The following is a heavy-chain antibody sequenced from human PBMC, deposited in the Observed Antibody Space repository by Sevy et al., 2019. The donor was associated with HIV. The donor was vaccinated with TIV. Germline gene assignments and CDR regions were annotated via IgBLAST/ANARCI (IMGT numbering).Heavy chain of an antibody. Sequence: AGSLRLSCAASGFTFINHAMHWVRQAPGKGLEWVTVIPYDGSNKYYADSVKGRFTISRDTSKSTVYLQMDSLRAEDTGVYYCARDLNSGYANYYYYGMDVWGQGTTVTVSS. CDR3: ARDLNSGYANYYYYGMDV. CDR1: GFTFINHA. J-gene: IGHJ6*02. D-gene: IGHD5-12*01. V-gene: IGHV3-30*04. CDR2: IPYDGSNK.